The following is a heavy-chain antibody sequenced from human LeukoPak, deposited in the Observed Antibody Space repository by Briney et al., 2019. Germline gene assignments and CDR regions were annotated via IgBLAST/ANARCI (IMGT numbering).Heavy chain of an antibody. CDR1: GFTFSSYW. D-gene: IGHD3-16*01. J-gene: IGHJ6*02. Sequence: GGSLRLSCAASGFTFSSYWMHWVRQAPGKGLVWVAQINGDGNDTSYADSMKGRFTISRDNARNTLYLYINSLRAEDTAVFYCVRGAYYFYGMDVWGQGTTVTASS. CDR2: INGDGNDT. CDR3: VRGAYYFYGMDV. V-gene: IGHV3-74*01.